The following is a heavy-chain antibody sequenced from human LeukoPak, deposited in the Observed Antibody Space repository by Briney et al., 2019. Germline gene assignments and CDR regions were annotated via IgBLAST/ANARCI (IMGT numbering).Heavy chain of an antibody. Sequence: PSETLSLTCTVSGGSISSYYWSRIRQPPGKGLEWIGYIYYSGSTNYNPSLKSRVTISVDTSKNQFSLKLSSVTAADTAVYYCASSSDDYVWGGYRQEYFQHWGQGTLVTVSS. CDR1: GGSISSYY. CDR2: IYYSGST. D-gene: IGHD3-16*02. CDR3: ASSSDDYVWGGYRQEYFQH. J-gene: IGHJ1*01. V-gene: IGHV4-59*01.